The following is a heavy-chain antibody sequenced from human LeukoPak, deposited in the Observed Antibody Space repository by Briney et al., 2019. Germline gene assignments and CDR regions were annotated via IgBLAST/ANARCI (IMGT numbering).Heavy chain of an antibody. CDR2: IGTAGDT. D-gene: IGHD3-16*01. CDR1: GFTFSSYD. CDR3: AREGGYYYGLDV. Sequence: GGSLRLSCAASGFTFSSYDMHWVRQATGKGLEWVSAIGTAGDTYYPGSVKGRFTISRENAKNSLYLQMNSLRAEDTAVYYCAREGGYYYGLDVWGQGTTVTVSS. V-gene: IGHV3-13*01. J-gene: IGHJ6*02.